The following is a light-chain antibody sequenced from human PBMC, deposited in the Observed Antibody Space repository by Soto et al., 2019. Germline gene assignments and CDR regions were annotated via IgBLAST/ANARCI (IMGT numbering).Light chain of an antibody. Sequence: QAVVTQPPSASGSPGQSVTISCTGSSNDFGDYKYVSWYQQHPGKAPKLMIFDVSKRPSGVPDRFSGSKSGNTASLTVSGLQAEDEADYYCSSNAGNKRIFGGGTKVTVL. CDR1: SNDFGDYKY. J-gene: IGLJ6*01. CDR3: SSNAGNKRI. CDR2: DVS. V-gene: IGLV2-8*01.